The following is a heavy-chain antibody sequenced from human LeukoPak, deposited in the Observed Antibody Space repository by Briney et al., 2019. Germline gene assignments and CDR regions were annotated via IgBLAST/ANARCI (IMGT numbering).Heavy chain of an antibody. CDR1: GFTFSKYW. CDR2: IKTDGSQK. J-gene: IGHJ4*02. CDR3: VRGLLEWLRLETYYFDY. D-gene: IGHD3-3*01. Sequence: GGSLRLSCAASGFTFSKYWMTWVRQAPGKGLEWVANIKTDGSQKYYVDSVKGRFSISRDNAKNSLYLQMNSLTADDTATYYCVRGLLEWLRLETYYFDYWGQGTLVTVSS. V-gene: IGHV3-7*01.